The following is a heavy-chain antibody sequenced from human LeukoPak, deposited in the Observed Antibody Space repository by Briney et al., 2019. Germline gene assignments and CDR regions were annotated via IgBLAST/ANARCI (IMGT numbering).Heavy chain of an antibody. V-gene: IGHV4-30-4*01. CDR1: GGSISSGDYY. CDR3: ARSHDYGDHGELDY. D-gene: IGHD4-17*01. J-gene: IGHJ4*02. CDR2: IYYSGST. Sequence: TSETLSLTCTVSGGSISSGDYYWSWIRQPPGKGLEWIGYIYYSGSTYYNPSLKSRVTISVDTSKNQFSLKLSSVTAADTAVYYCARSHDYGDHGELDYWGQGTLVTVSS.